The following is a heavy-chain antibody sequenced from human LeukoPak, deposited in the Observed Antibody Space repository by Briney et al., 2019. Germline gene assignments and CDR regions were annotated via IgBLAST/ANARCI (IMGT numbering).Heavy chain of an antibody. CDR1: GYTFTSYY. D-gene: IGHD1-1*01. CDR3: ARGGSSWNDRLDPDY. J-gene: IGHJ4*02. Sequence: GASVKVSCKASGYTFTSYYMHWVRQAPGQGLEWMGIINPSGGSTSYAQKFQGRVTMTRDTSTSTVYMELSSLRSEDTAVYYCARGGSSWNDRLDPDYWGQGTLVTVSS. CDR2: INPSGGST. V-gene: IGHV1-46*01.